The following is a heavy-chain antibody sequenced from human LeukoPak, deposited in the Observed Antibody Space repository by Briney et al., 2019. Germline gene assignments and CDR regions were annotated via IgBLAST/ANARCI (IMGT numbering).Heavy chain of an antibody. CDR3: AKAVAAAGSFDY. CDR2: IKQDGSEK. D-gene: IGHD6-13*01. CDR1: GFTFSFYW. Sequence: GGSLRLSCAASGFTFSFYWMTWVRQAPGKGLEWVANIKQDGSEKYYVDSVKGRFTISRDNAKNSLYLQMNSLRAEDTALYYCAKAVAAAGSFDYWGQGTLVTVS. V-gene: IGHV3-7*03. J-gene: IGHJ4*02.